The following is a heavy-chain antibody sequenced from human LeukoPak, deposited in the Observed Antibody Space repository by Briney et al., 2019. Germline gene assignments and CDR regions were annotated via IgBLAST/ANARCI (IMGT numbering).Heavy chain of an antibody. CDR2: VSYSGTT. CDR1: GGSISSYY. J-gene: IGHJ3*02. V-gene: IGHV4-59*01. Sequence: SETLSLTCTVSGGSISSYYWTWIRQPPGKGLEWIGYVSYSGTTKYNPSLKSRVTMSVDMSKNRLSLRLTSVTAADTAVYYCARLRYYDILTGYSYDAFDIWGQGTMVTVSS. CDR3: ARLRYYDILTGYSYDAFDI. D-gene: IGHD3-9*01.